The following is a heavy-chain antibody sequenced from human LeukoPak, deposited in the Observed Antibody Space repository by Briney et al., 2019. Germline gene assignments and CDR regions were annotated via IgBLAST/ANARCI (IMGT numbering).Heavy chain of an antibody. Sequence: GGSLRLSCAASGFTFSFYAMSWVRQAPGKGLEWVAGITSSGNTTYYADPVKGRFTISRDNSRNILYLQMNNLRAEDTAVYYCAKDRSLLVVVTVDYWGQGTLVTVSS. CDR1: GFTFSFYA. CDR2: ITSSGNTT. J-gene: IGHJ4*02. CDR3: AKDRSLLVVVTVDY. V-gene: IGHV3-23*01. D-gene: IGHD3-22*01.